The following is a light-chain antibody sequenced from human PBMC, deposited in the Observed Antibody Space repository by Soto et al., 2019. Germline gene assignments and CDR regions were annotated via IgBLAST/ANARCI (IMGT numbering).Light chain of an antibody. J-gene: IGKJ4*01. Sequence: IVMTQSPATLSVSPGEGVTLSCRASENVGTNLAWYQQKPGQAPRLLIYGSSTRATGIPATFSGSGSGTEFTLTISILQSADSAIYYCQQYNNWGLSFGGGTKVEIK. CDR1: ENVGTN. CDR3: QQYNNWGLS. CDR2: GSS. V-gene: IGKV3D-15*01.